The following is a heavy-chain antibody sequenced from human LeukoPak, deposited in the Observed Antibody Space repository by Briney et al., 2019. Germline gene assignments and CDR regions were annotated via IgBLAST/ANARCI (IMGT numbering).Heavy chain of an antibody. CDR3: IWFGESPNIDY. Sequence: GGSLRLSCAASGFTFSGSAMHWVRQASGKGLEWVGRIRSKSNNYATAYAASVKGRFTISRDDSKNTAYLQMNSLKTEDTAVHYCIWFGESPNIDYWGQGTLVTVSS. V-gene: IGHV3-73*01. J-gene: IGHJ4*02. D-gene: IGHD3-10*01. CDR2: IRSKSNNYAT. CDR1: GFTFSGSA.